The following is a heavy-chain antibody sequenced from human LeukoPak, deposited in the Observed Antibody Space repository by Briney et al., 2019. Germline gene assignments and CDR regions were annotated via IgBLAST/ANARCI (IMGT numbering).Heavy chain of an antibody. CDR1: GFTFDDYA. V-gene: IGHV3-33*08. D-gene: IGHD6-13*01. CDR3: ARGVSSSWYVYYYYGMDV. CDR2: IWYDGSNK. Sequence: PGGSLRLSCAASGFTFDDYAMHWVRQAPGKGLEWVAVIWYDGSNKYYADSVKGRFTISRDNSKNTLYLQMNSLRAEDTAVYYCARGVSSSWYVYYYYGMDVWGQGTTVTVSS. J-gene: IGHJ6*02.